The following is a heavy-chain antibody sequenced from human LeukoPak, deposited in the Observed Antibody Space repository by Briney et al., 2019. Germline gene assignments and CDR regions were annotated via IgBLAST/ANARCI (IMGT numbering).Heavy chain of an antibody. CDR1: GFSFSNYW. V-gene: IGHV3-74*01. J-gene: IGHJ4*02. Sequence: GGSLRLSCAASGFSFSNYWMHWVRQAPGKGLVWVTRMNSGGSATYYADSVQGRFTISRDNAKNTLYLQMNSLRAEDTAMYFCAKGPNYFDSWGQGTLVTVSS. CDR3: AKGPNYFDS. CDR2: MNSGGSAT.